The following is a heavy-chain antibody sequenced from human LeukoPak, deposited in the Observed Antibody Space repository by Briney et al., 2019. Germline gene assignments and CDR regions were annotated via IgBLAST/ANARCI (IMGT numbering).Heavy chain of an antibody. D-gene: IGHD1-26*01. Sequence: SETLSLTCTVSGGSISSGSYYWSWIRQPPGKGLEWIGYIYYSGSTNYNPSLKSRVTISVDTSKNQFSLKLSSVTAADTAVYYCARHSGSYYDPWSDAFDIWGQGTMVTVSS. CDR2: IYYSGST. J-gene: IGHJ3*02. CDR3: ARHSGSYYDPWSDAFDI. V-gene: IGHV4-61*01. CDR1: GGSISSGSYY.